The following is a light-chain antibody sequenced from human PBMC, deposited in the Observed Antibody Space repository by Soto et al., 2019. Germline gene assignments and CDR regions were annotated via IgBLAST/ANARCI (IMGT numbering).Light chain of an antibody. V-gene: IGLV1-47*01. J-gene: IGLJ2*01. Sequence: QAVVSQPPSASGTPGQRVTISCSGSSSNIGSNYVYWYQQLPETAPKLLIYRNHQRPSGVPDRFSASKSDTSASLVISGLRSEDEAAYYCAAWDDSLRGPVLFGGGTKLTVL. CDR1: SSNIGSNY. CDR3: AAWDDSLRGPVL. CDR2: RNH.